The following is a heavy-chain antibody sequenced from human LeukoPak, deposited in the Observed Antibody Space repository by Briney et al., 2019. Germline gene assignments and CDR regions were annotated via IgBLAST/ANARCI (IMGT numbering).Heavy chain of an antibody. Sequence: SETLSLTCTVSGGSISSYYWSWIRQPPGKGLEWIGYIYYSGSTNYNPSLKSRVTISVDTSKNQFSLKLSSVTAADTAVYYCVRSVDLILNWFDPWGQGTLVTVSS. CDR3: VRSVDLILNWFDP. J-gene: IGHJ5*02. V-gene: IGHV4-59*01. CDR1: GGSISSYY. D-gene: IGHD3/OR15-3a*01. CDR2: IYYSGST.